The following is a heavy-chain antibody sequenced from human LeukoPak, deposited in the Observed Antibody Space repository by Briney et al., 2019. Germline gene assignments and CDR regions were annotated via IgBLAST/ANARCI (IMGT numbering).Heavy chain of an antibody. Sequence: SETLSLTCAVYGGSFSGYYWSWIRQPPGKGLEWIGEINHSGSTNYNPSLKSRVTISVDTSKNQFSLKLSSVTAADTAVYYCARSRVRIRSAFDIWGQGTVVTASS. D-gene: IGHD1-14*01. CDR3: ARSRVRIRSAFDI. CDR2: INHSGST. CDR1: GGSFSGYY. J-gene: IGHJ3*02. V-gene: IGHV4-34*01.